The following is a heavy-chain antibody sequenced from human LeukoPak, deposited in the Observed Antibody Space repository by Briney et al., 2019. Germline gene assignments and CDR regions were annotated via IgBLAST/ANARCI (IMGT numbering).Heavy chain of an antibody. J-gene: IGHJ4*02. V-gene: IGHV3-7*01. CDR2: INPDGSQK. Sequence: GGSLRLSCEASGFTFSRNWTSWVRQAPGKGLEWVASINPDGSQKFYVDSVKGRFTISRDNTKSSLYLEMNSLGAEDTAMYYCAKLLGTVTTYDYWGQGIRVTVSS. D-gene: IGHD2/OR15-2a*01. CDR1: GFTFSRNW. CDR3: AKLLGTVTTYDY.